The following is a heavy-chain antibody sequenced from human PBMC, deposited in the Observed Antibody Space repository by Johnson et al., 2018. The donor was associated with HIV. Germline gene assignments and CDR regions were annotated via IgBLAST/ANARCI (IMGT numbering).Heavy chain of an antibody. CDR1: GFTFSSYA. J-gene: IGHJ3*02. CDR3: ARDLAYNSRWTGAFDI. Sequence: QVQLVESGGGVVQPGRSLRLSCAASGFTFSSYAMHWVRQAPAKGLQWVAVISYDGSDKYYADSVKGRVTISRDNPKNTVYLHMNNLRAEDTAVYYCARDLAYNSRWTGAFDIWGQGTMVTVSS. V-gene: IGHV3-30*04. D-gene: IGHD6-13*01. CDR2: ISYDGSDK.